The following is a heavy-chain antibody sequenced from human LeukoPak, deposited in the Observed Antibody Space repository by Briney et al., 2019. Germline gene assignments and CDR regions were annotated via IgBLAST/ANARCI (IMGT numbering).Heavy chain of an antibody. CDR1: GFAFGDYA. Sequence: PGRSLRLSCTASGFAFGDYAMSWFRQAPGKGLEWVGFIRSKAYGGTTEYAASVKGRFTILRDDSKSIAYLQMNSLKTEDTAVYYCTRVEEARADFDYWGQGTLVTVSS. CDR3: TRVEEARADFDY. CDR2: IRSKAYGGTT. V-gene: IGHV3-49*03. J-gene: IGHJ4*02.